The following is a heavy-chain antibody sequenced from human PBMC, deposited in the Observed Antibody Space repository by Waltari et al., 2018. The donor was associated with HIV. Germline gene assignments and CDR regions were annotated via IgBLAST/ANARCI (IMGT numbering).Heavy chain of an antibody. CDR3: AKGHYDLWSGSYYYGMDV. D-gene: IGHD3-3*01. CDR1: GFTFSSYA. Sequence: EVQLLESGGGLVQPGGSLRLSCAASGFTFSSYAMSWGRQAPGKGMQGVAACSCSGGSTDDADSVKGRFTISTDNSKNTPYLQMNSLRAEATAIYYCAKGHYDLWSGSYYYGMDVWGQGTTVTVSS. CDR2: CSCSGGST. J-gene: IGHJ6*02. V-gene: IGHV3-23*01.